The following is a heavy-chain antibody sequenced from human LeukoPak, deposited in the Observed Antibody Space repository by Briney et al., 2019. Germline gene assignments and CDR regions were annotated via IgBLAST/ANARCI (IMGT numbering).Heavy chain of an antibody. Sequence: GASVKVSCKASGYTFTSYVISWVRQAPGQGLEWMGWISAYNGNTNYAQKLQGRVTMTTDTSTSTAYMELRSLRSDDTAVYYCARDHVTMVRGVINWFDPWGQGTLVTVSS. V-gene: IGHV1-18*01. D-gene: IGHD3-10*01. CDR1: GYTFTSYV. CDR3: ARDHVTMVRGVINWFDP. CDR2: ISAYNGNT. J-gene: IGHJ5*02.